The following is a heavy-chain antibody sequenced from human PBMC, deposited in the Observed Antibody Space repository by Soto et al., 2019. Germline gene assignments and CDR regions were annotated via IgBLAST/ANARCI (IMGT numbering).Heavy chain of an antibody. Sequence: PGGSLRLSCAASGFTFSSYWMHWVRQAPGKGLVWVSRINSDGSSTSYADSVKGRFTISRDNAKNTLYLQMNSLRAEDTAVYYCARSYSYGYYYYYGMDVWGQGTTVTVSS. CDR2: INSDGSST. J-gene: IGHJ6*02. D-gene: IGHD5-18*01. CDR1: GFTFSSYW. CDR3: ARSYSYGYYYYYGMDV. V-gene: IGHV3-74*01.